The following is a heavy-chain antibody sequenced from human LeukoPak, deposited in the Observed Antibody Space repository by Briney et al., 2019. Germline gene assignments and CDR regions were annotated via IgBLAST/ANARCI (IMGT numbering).Heavy chain of an antibody. CDR3: ARGNWNYNWFDP. V-gene: IGHV4-39*01. CDR2: IYYSGST. CDR1: GGSISSSDYY. Sequence: SETLSLTCTVSGGSISSSDYYWGWIRQPPGKGLEWIASIYYSGSTYYNPSLKRRVTISKDTSKNQFSLKPNPVTAADTAVYYCARGNWNYNWFDPWGQGTLVTVSS. D-gene: IGHD1-7*01. J-gene: IGHJ5*02.